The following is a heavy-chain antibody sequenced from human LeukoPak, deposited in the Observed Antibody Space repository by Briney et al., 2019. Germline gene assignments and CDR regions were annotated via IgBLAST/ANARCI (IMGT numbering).Heavy chain of an antibody. CDR1: GGTFSSYA. Sequence: AASVKVSCKASGGTFSSYAISWVRQAPGQGLEWMGGIIPIFGTANYAQKFQGRVTITADKSTSTAYMELRSLRSDDTAVYYCARVIVGATLRGYYFDYWGQGTLVTVSS. J-gene: IGHJ4*02. V-gene: IGHV1-69*06. D-gene: IGHD1-26*01. CDR3: ARVIVGATLRGYYFDY. CDR2: IIPIFGTA.